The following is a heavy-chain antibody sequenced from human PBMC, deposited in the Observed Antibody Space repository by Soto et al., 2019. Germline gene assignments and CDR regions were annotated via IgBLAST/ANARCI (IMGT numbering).Heavy chain of an antibody. CDR2: INSDGSST. Sequence: EVQLVESGGGLVQPGGSQRLSCAASGFTFSTYWMHWVRQAPGKGLVWVSRINSDGSSTSYADSVKGRFTISRDNAKNTPYLQMNSLRAEDTAMYYCARVRCSGGSCRDAYDIWGQGTMVTVSS. CDR3: ARVRCSGGSCRDAYDI. V-gene: IGHV3-74*01. J-gene: IGHJ3*02. D-gene: IGHD2-15*01. CDR1: GFTFSTYW.